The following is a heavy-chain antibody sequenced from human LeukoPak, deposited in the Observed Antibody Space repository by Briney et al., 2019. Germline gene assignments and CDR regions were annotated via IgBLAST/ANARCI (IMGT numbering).Heavy chain of an antibody. Sequence: SSDTLSLTXAVYGGFFSGYYWSWIRQPPGKGLEWMGEINHSGSTNYNPSLKSRVTISVDTSKNQFSLKLSSVTAADTAVYYCARGRYYYDSSGPYFDYWGQGTLVTVSS. CDR2: INHSGST. CDR1: GGFFSGYY. D-gene: IGHD3-22*01. V-gene: IGHV4-34*01. J-gene: IGHJ4*02. CDR3: ARGRYYYDSSGPYFDY.